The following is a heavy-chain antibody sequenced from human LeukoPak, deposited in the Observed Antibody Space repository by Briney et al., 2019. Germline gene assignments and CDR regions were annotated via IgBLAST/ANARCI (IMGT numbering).Heavy chain of an antibody. CDR1: GFTFSSYG. V-gene: IGHV3-30*18. D-gene: IGHD5-18*01. Sequence: GRSLRLSCAASGFTFSSYGMHWVRQAPGKGLEWVAVISYDGSNKYYADSVKGRFTISRDNSKNTLYLQMNSPRAEDTAVYYCAKEGAPYSYGLLGSLSYGMDVWGQGTTVTVSS. J-gene: IGHJ6*02. CDR2: ISYDGSNK. CDR3: AKEGAPYSYGLLGSLSYGMDV.